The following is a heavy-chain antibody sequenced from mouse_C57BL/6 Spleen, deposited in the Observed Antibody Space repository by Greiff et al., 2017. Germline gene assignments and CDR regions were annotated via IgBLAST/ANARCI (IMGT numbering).Heavy chain of an antibody. CDR3: ARGTTVHYFDY. V-gene: IGHV1-18*01. CDR1: GYTFTDYN. Sequence: EVQLQQSGPELVKPGASVKIPCKASGYTFTDYNMDWVKQSHGKSLEWIGDINPNNGGTIYNQKFKGKATLTVDKSSSTAYMELRSLTSEDTAVYYCARGTTVHYFDYWGQGTTLTVSS. J-gene: IGHJ2*01. D-gene: IGHD1-1*01. CDR2: INPNNGGT.